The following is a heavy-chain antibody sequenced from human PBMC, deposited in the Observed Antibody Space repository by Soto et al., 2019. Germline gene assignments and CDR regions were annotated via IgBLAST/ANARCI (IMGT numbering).Heavy chain of an antibody. CDR1: GGSISSSIYY. D-gene: IGHD4-17*01. CDR3: ARPSAATDYGATFDY. CDR2: IYYSGST. Sequence: PSETLSLTCTVSGGSISSSIYYWGWIRQPPGKGLEWIGSIYYSGSTYYNPSLKSRVTISVDTSKNQFSLKLSSVTAADTAVYYCARPSAATDYGATFDYWGQGTLVTVSS. J-gene: IGHJ4*02. V-gene: IGHV4-39*01.